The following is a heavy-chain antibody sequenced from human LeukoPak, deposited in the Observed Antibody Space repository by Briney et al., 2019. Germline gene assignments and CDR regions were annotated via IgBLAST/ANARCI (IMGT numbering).Heavy chain of an antibody. Sequence: ASVKVSCTASGGTFNNYATNWVRQAPGQGLEWMGGIFPLFEITNYAQGFQGRVTITADDSTSTAYMELNSLTTEDTAVYYCARGRESHGHYFHFWGQGTLVTVSS. J-gene: IGHJ4*02. CDR2: IFPLFEIT. D-gene: IGHD1-26*01. CDR1: GGTFNNYA. CDR3: ARGRESHGHYFHF. V-gene: IGHV1-69*13.